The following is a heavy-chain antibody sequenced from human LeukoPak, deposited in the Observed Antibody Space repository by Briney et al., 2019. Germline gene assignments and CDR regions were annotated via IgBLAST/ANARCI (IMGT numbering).Heavy chain of an antibody. V-gene: IGHV4-59*01. Sequence: SETLSLTCTVSGGSISSYYWSWIRQPPGKGLEWIGYIDYSGSTVHNPSLKSRVTISVNTSKNQFSLQLTSVTAADTAVYYCARSGGLYTSTWYFHRWGQGTLVTVSS. CDR1: GGSISSYY. CDR2: IDYSGST. D-gene: IGHD6-13*01. CDR3: ARSGGLYTSTWYFHR. J-gene: IGHJ1*01.